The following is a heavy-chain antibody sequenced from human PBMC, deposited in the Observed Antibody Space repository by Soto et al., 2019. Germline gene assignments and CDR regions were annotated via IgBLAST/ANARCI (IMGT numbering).Heavy chain of an antibody. D-gene: IGHD3-3*01. V-gene: IGHV3-53*01. CDR2: IYSGGST. J-gene: IGHJ6*02. CDR1: GFTVSSNY. CDR3: ARSPDFWSGFGPPPGANGMDV. Sequence: PGGSLRLSCAASGFTVSSNYMTWVRQAPGKGLEWVSFIYSGGSTYYADTVKGRFTISRDISKNTLYLQMSSLRAEDTAVYYCARSPDFWSGFGPPPGANGMDVWGQGTTVTVSS.